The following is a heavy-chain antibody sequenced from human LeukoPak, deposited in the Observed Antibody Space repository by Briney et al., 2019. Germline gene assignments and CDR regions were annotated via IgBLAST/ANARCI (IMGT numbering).Heavy chain of an antibody. CDR1: GYTFTSYD. CDR3: ARVGDFWSGYSGRFLDY. V-gene: IGHV1-8*03. J-gene: IGHJ4*02. Sequence: GASVKVSCKASGYTFTSYDINWVRQATGQGLEWMGWMNPNSGNTGYAQKFQGRVTITRNTSISTAYMELSSLRSEDTAVYYCARVGDFWSGYSGRFLDYWGQGTLVTVSS. CDR2: MNPNSGNT. D-gene: IGHD3-3*01.